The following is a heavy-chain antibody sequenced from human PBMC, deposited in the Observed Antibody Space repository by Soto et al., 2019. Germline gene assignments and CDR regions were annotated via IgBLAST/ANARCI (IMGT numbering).Heavy chain of an antibody. D-gene: IGHD3-10*01. CDR1: GFNFSSYG. V-gene: IGHV3-30*18. Sequence: PGGSMRLSCAASGFNFSSYGMHWVSQETGKGLEWVAVISYDGSNKYYADSVKGRFTISRDNSKNTLYLQMNSLRAEDTAVYYCAKGPLYYYGSGSYYNGAFDIWGQGTMVTVSS. CDR3: AKGPLYYYGSGSYYNGAFDI. J-gene: IGHJ3*02. CDR2: ISYDGSNK.